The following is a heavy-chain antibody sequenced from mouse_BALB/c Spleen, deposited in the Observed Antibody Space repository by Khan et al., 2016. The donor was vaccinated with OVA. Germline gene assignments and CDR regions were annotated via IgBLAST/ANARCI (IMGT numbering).Heavy chain of an antibody. D-gene: IGHD1-1*01. Sequence: VQLKESGPGLVAPSQSLSITCTVSGFSLTSYGVHWVRQPPGKGLEWLVVIWSDGSTNYNSVLKSRLSISKDNSKSQVFLKMNSLQTDDTAIYXYDRWSDRYSPLYAMDYWGQGTSVTVSS. CDR2: IWSDGST. CDR1: GFSLTSYG. J-gene: IGHJ4*01. V-gene: IGHV2-6*02. CDR3: DRWSDRYSPLYAMDY.